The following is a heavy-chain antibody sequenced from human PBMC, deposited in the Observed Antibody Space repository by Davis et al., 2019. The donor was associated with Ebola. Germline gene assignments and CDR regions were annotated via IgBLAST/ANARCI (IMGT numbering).Heavy chain of an antibody. D-gene: IGHD4-17*01. CDR2: FDPEDGET. J-gene: IGHJ4*02. V-gene: IGHV1-24*01. CDR1: GYTLTELS. CDR3: TGTVTLREY. Sequence: AASVKVSCKVSGYTLTELSMHWVRQAPGKGLEWMGRFDPEDGETIYAQKFQGRVTMTEDTSTDTAYMELSSLRSEDTAVYYCTGTVTLREYWGQGTLVTVSS.